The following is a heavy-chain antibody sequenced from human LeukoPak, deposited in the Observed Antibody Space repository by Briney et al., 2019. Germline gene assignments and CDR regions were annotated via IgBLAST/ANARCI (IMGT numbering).Heavy chain of an antibody. CDR1: GGSFSGYY. V-gene: IGHV4-34*01. D-gene: IGHD6-19*01. CDR3: ARGEVYSSGWSKADY. CDR2: INHSGST. J-gene: IGHJ4*02. Sequence: PSETLSLTCAVYGGSFSGYYWSLIRQPPGKGLEWIGEINHSGSTNYNPSLKSRVTISVDTSKNQFSLKLSSVTAADTAVYYCARGEVYSSGWSKADYWGQGTLVTVSS.